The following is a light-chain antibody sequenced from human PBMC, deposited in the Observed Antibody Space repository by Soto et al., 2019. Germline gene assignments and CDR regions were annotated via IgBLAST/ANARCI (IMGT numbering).Light chain of an antibody. Sequence: EIVLTQSPVTLSLSPGERATLSCRASQTVYSYLAWYQQKPGQAPRLLIYDASNRATGIPARFSGSGSGTDFTLTINSLEPEDFAVYFCQQRSDWPLTFGGGTKVEIK. CDR1: QTVYSY. CDR3: QQRSDWPLT. J-gene: IGKJ4*01. V-gene: IGKV3-11*01. CDR2: DAS.